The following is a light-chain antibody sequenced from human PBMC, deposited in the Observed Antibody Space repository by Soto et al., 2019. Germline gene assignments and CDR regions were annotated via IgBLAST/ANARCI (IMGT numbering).Light chain of an antibody. CDR1: SSDVGGYNY. CDR2: DVS. Sequence: QSALTQPRSVSGSPGQSVTISCTGTSSDVGGYNYVSWYQQDPGKAPKLMIYDVSKRPSGVPDRFSGSKSGNTASLTISGLQAEDEADFYCCSYAGTITRVFGGGTKVTVL. J-gene: IGLJ3*02. CDR3: CSYAGTITRV. V-gene: IGLV2-11*01.